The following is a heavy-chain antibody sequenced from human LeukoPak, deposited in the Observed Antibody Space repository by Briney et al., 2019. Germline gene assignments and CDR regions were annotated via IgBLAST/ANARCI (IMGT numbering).Heavy chain of an antibody. CDR3: STDEWS. V-gene: IGHV3-15*01. D-gene: IGHD3-3*01. J-gene: IGHJ4*02. CDR1: GFSFSNAW. CDR2: IKSKTHGGTT. Sequence: GSLRLSCAASGFSFSNAWMSWVRQAPGKGLEWVGRIKSKTHGGTTDYAALVKGRFTISRDDSKDTLYLQMNALKTEDTAVYYCSTDEWSWGQGTLVTVSS.